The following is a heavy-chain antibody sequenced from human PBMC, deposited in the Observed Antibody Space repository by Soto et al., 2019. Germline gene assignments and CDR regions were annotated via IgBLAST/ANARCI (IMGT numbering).Heavy chain of an antibody. CDR1: GYTFTGYY. V-gene: IGHV1-2*04. CDR2: INPNSGGI. J-gene: IGHJ4*02. Sequence: ASVKVSCKASGYTFTGYYMHWVRQAPGQGLEWMGWINPNSGGINYAQKFQGWVTRTRDTSISTAYMEVSRLRSDDTAVYYCARGIAVAGMGDDFDYWGQGTLVTVSS. CDR3: ARGIAVAGMGDDFDY. D-gene: IGHD6-19*01.